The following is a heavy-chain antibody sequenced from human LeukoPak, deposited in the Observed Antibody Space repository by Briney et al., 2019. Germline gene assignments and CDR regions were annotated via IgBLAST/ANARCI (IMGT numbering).Heavy chain of an antibody. Sequence: PSDTLSLTCAVSGGSINNVNWWSWVRQPPGQGLEWIGEMYHTGTTNYNPSLKSRVTMSVDRSKNQVSLKLSSVTAADTAVYYCARWFGSGSYHTNYYYYGMDVWGKGTTVTVSS. J-gene: IGHJ6*04. D-gene: IGHD3-10*01. CDR3: ARWFGSGSYHTNYYYYGMDV. CDR2: MYHTGTT. V-gene: IGHV4-4*02. CDR1: GGSINNVNW.